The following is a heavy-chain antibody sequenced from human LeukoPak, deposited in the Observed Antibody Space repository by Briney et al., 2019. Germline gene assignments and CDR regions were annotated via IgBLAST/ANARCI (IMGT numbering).Heavy chain of an antibody. CDR2: INPNSGGT. CDR1: GYXFTSYY. Sequence: VASVKVSCKASGYXFTSYYIHWVRQAPGQGLEWMGWINPNSGGTKYAQKFQGRVTMTRDTSISTAYMELSRLKSDDTAVYYCARDPGANYFDYWGQGTLVTVSS. D-gene: IGHD7-27*01. J-gene: IGHJ4*02. V-gene: IGHV1-2*02. CDR3: ARDPGANYFDY.